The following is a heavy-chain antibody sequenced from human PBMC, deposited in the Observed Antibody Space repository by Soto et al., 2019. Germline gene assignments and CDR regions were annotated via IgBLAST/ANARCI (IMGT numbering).Heavy chain of an antibody. Sequence: GGSLRLSCAASGFTFSSYAMYWVRQAPGKGLEWVAVISYDGSNKYYADSVKGLFTISRDNSKNTLYLQMNSLRPEDTAVYYCASGYYDSSGYYPPGYWGQGTLVTVSS. J-gene: IGHJ4*02. D-gene: IGHD3-22*01. V-gene: IGHV3-30-3*01. CDR1: GFTFSSYA. CDR2: ISYDGSNK. CDR3: ASGYYDSSGYYPPGY.